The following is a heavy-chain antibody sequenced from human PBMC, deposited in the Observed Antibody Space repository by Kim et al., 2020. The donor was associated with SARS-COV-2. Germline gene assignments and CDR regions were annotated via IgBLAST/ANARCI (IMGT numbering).Heavy chain of an antibody. V-gene: IGHV1-46*01. CDR2: INPSGGST. CDR1: GYTFTSYY. J-gene: IGHJ5*02. Sequence: ASVKVSCKASGYTFTSYYMHWVRQAPGQGLEWMGIINPSGGSTSYAQKFQGRVTMTRDTSTSTVYMELSSLRSEDTAVYYCARGGIVVVTAGDNWFDPWGQGTLVTVSS. D-gene: IGHD2-21*02. CDR3: ARGGIVVVTAGDNWFDP.